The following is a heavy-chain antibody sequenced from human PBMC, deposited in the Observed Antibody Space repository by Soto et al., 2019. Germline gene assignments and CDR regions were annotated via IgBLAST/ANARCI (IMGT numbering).Heavy chain of an antibody. CDR2: IIPISGTA. Sequence: QVQLVQSGAEVKKPGSSVTVSCKASGGTFSSYAISWVRQAPGQGLEWMGGIIPISGTANYAQKFQGRVTMTADESTSTAYMELSSLRSEDTAVYYCARSQGSSTSLEIYYYYYYGMDVWGQGTTVNVSS. CDR3: ARSQGSSTSLEIYYYYYYGMDV. D-gene: IGHD2-2*01. V-gene: IGHV1-69*01. J-gene: IGHJ6*02. CDR1: GGTFSSYA.